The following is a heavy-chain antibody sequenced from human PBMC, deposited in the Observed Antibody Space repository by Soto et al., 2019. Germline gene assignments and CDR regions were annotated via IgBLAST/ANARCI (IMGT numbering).Heavy chain of an antibody. V-gene: IGHV3-21*01. CDR3: ARDRPAAIRSFDY. CDR1: GFTFSSYS. Sequence: GGSLRLSCAASGFTFSSYSMNWVRQAPGKGLEWVSSISSSSSYIYYADSVKGRFTISRDNAKNSLYLQMNSLGAEDTAVYYCARDRPAAIRSFDYWGQGTLVTSPQ. CDR2: ISSSSSYI. J-gene: IGHJ4*02. D-gene: IGHD2-2*02.